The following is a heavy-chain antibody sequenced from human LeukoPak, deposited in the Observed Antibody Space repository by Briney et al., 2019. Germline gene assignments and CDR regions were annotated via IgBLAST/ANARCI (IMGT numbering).Heavy chain of an antibody. J-gene: IGHJ4*02. V-gene: IGHV5-51*01. CDR3: ARLGYCSGGTCYKSYFDY. CDR1: GYTFPSYW. CDR2: IYVGGSDT. D-gene: IGHD2-15*01. Sequence: HGESLKISCKGSGYTFPSYWIAWVRQMPGKGLEWMGVIYVGGSDTRYSPSFQGQVTISADKSISTAYLQWGSLKALDTAMYYCARLGYCSGGTCYKSYFDYWGQGTLVIVSS.